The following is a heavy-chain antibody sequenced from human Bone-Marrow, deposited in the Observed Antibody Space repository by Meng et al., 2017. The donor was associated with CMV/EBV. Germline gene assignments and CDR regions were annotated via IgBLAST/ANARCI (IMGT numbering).Heavy chain of an antibody. CDR3: ARGGIAARPVYYYGMDV. V-gene: IGHV4-59*01. Sequence: SETLSLTCTVSGGTISSYYWNWIRQPPGKGLEWIAYIYYSGSANYNPSLKSRVTISVDTSKNQLSLNLRSVTAADTAVYYCARGGIAARPVYYYGMDVWGQGTTVTVSS. CDR2: IYYSGSA. CDR1: GGTISSYY. D-gene: IGHD6-6*01. J-gene: IGHJ6*02.